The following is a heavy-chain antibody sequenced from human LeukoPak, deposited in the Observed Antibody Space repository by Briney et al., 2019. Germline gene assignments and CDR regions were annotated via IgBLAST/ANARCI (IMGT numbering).Heavy chain of an antibody. J-gene: IGHJ5*02. V-gene: IGHV4-4*09. CDR3: ARRASAKILRNWFDP. Sequence: SETLSLTCTVSGCSISNYYWSWIRQPPGKGLEWIGYIYTSGNTNYNPPLKSRVTISVDTSKNQFSLKLRSVTAADTAVYYCARRASAKILRNWFDPWGQGTLVTVSS. D-gene: IGHD2-21*02. CDR1: GCSISNYY. CDR2: IYTSGNT.